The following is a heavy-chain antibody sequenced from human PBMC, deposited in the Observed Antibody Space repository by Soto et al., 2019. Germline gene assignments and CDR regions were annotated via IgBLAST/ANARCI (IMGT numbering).Heavy chain of an antibody. Sequence: GGSLKISCEGSGYTFITYYIAWVRRQPGKGLEWMGIIYPGDSETTYSPSFQGPVTIPADKSISTAYLQWSSLRASDTAMYFCARVKVGATVWSDYYFYGMDVWGPGTTVTVSS. J-gene: IGHJ6*02. CDR2: IYPGDSET. D-gene: IGHD1-26*01. V-gene: IGHV5-51*01. CDR1: GYTFITYY. CDR3: ARVKVGATVWSDYYFYGMDV.